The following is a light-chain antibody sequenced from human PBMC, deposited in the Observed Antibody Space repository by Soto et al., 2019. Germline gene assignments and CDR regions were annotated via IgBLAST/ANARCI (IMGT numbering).Light chain of an antibody. CDR2: GAS. CDR1: QSVNNNY. CDR3: QQYGSSQYT. Sequence: EIVLTQSPGTLSLSPGERATLSCRASQSVNNNYLAWYQQKPGQAPRLLIYGASSRATGIPDRFSGSGSGTDFTLTISRLEPEDFAVYYCQQYGSSQYTFGQGTKREI. J-gene: IGKJ2*01. V-gene: IGKV3-20*01.